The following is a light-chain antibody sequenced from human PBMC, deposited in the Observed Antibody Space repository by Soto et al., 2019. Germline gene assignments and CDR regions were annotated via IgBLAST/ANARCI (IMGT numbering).Light chain of an antibody. Sequence: DIQITHSPSSLSASVVDRVTITFLASQIISSYLNWYQQKPGKAPKLLIYAASSLQSVVPSIFSGSGSGTAVTLTISSLQPEDFATYYGQKSYSTPRKFGQGTKVDIK. CDR3: QKSYSTPRK. CDR1: QIISSY. J-gene: IGKJ1*01. V-gene: IGKV1-39*01. CDR2: AAS.